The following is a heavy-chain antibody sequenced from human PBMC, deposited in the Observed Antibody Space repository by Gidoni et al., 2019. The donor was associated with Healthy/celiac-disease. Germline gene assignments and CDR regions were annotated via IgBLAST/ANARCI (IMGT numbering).Heavy chain of an antibody. CDR3: ARSAAAGTARVYFDY. Sequence: QVQLVQSGAEVKKPGSSVKVTGKASGGTVSSYAISWVRQAPGQGLEWMGGIIPIFGTAHYAQKFQGRVTITADESTSTAYMELSSLRSEDTAVYYCARSAAAGTARVYFDYWGQGTLVTVSS. V-gene: IGHV1-69*01. J-gene: IGHJ4*02. CDR2: IIPIFGTA. D-gene: IGHD6-13*01. CDR1: GGTVSSYA.